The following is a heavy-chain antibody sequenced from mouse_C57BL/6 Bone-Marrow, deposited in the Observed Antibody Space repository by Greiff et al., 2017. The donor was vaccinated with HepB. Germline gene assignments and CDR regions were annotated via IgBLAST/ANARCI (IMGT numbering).Heavy chain of an antibody. CDR2: IDPSDSYT. D-gene: IGHD1-1*01. CDR3: ARTTTVVATYWYFDV. J-gene: IGHJ1*03. V-gene: IGHV1-69*01. CDR1: GYTFTSYW. Sequence: QVHVKQPGAELVMPGASVKLSCKASGYTFTSYWMHWVKQRPGQGLEWIGEIDPSDSYTNYNQKFKGKSTLTADKSSSTAYMQLSSLTSEDSAVYYCARTTTVVATYWYFDVWGTGTTVTVSS.